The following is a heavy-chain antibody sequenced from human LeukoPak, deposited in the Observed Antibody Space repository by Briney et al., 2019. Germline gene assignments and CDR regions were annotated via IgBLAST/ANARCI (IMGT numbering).Heavy chain of an antibody. V-gene: IGHV1-18*01. J-gene: IGHJ3*02. Sequence: ASVKVSCKASGYTFTGYGISWVRQAPGQGLELMGWISAKKGNTNYAQTLQGRVTMNTDTSTSTAYMELRSLRSDATAVYYCARSRYGSGSDAFDIWGQGTMVTVSS. D-gene: IGHD3-10*01. CDR2: ISAKKGNT. CDR3: ARSRYGSGSDAFDI. CDR1: GYTFTGYG.